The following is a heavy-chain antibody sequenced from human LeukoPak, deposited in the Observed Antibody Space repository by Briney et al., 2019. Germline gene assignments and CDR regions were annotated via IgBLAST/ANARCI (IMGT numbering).Heavy chain of an antibody. D-gene: IGHD2-21*01. V-gene: IGHV1-69*13. CDR2: IIPVFDTT. CDR3: ARWARGVVVSNFDL. Sequence: SVKVSCKASGGTFSSYAISWVRQAPGQGLEWMGGIIPVFDTTNYAQKFQGRVTITADESTSTAYMELSSLRSEDTAVYYCARWARGVVVSNFDLWGRGTLVTVSS. J-gene: IGHJ2*01. CDR1: GGTFSSYA.